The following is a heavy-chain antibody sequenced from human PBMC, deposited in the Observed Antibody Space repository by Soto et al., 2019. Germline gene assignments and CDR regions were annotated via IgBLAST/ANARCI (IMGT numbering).Heavy chain of an antibody. J-gene: IGHJ4*02. CDR2: IIPIFGTA. Sequence: QVQLVQSGAEVKKPGSSVKVSCKASGDTFSSYAISWVRQAPGQGLEWMEGIIPIFGTANYAQKFQGRVTITADESTSTAYMELSSLRSEDTAVYYCARRYCSGGSCYYGPFDYWGQGTLVTVSS. CDR1: GDTFSSYA. V-gene: IGHV1-69*01. CDR3: ARRYCSGGSCYYGPFDY. D-gene: IGHD2-15*01.